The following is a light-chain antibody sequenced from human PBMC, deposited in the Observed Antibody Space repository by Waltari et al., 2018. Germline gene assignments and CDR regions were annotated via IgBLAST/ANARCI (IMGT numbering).Light chain of an antibody. J-gene: IGKJ2*01. V-gene: IGKV1-39*01. CDR3: QQSYSLYT. Sequence: IQITQSPSSLSASVGDRVTITCRASQSISSYLNWYQQKPGKAPKLLIYAASSLQSGVPSRFSGSGSGTDFTLTISSLQPEDFATYYCQQSYSLYTFGQGTKLEIK. CDR1: QSISSY. CDR2: AAS.